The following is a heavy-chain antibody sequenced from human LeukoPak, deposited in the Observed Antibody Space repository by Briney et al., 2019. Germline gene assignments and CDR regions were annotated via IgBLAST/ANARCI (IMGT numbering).Heavy chain of an antibody. CDR2: IYYSGST. J-gene: IGHJ5*02. CDR3: ARGWRFGELLYYNWFDP. CDR1: GCSISGYY. Sequence: KRSETLSLTCTVSGCSISGYYWSWIRQPPGKGLEWIGYIYYSGSTNYNPSLKSRVTISVDTSKNQFSLKLSSVTAADTAVYYCARGWRFGELLYYNWFDPWGQGTLVTVSS. D-gene: IGHD3-10*01. V-gene: IGHV4-59*01.